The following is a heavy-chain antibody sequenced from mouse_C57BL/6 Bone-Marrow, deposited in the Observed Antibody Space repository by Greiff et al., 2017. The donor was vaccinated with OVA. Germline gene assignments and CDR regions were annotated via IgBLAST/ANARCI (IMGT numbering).Heavy chain of an antibody. CDR1: GFNIKDDY. CDR3: TTGEYDWFAY. J-gene: IGHJ3*01. CDR2: IDPENGDT. D-gene: IGHD2-14*01. Sequence: EVKLMESGAELVRPGASVKLSCTASGFNIKDDYMHWVKQRPEQGLEWIGWIDPENGDTEYASKFQGKATITADTSSNTAYLQLSSLTSEDTAVYYCTTGEYDWFAYWGQGTLVTVSA. V-gene: IGHV14-4*01.